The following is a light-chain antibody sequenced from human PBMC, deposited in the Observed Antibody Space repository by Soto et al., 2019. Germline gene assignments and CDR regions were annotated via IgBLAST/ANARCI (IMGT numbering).Light chain of an antibody. Sequence: EIVLTQSPGTLSLSPGERVTLSCRASQSVSSNYLAWYQQKTGQAPRLLIYGASNRATGIPDRLSGSGSWTEVNLTISTLQSEDLAVYYCQKYNNWPLTCGQGTKVDIK. CDR3: QKYNNWPLT. CDR2: GAS. J-gene: IGKJ1*01. CDR1: QSVSSN. V-gene: IGKV3D-15*01.